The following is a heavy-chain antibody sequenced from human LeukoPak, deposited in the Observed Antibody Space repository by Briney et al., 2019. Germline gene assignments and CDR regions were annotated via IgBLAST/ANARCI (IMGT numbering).Heavy chain of an antibody. CDR3: AGVQVSQWLVQFWFDP. Sequence: SETLSLTCTVSGGSISSYYWSWIRQPPGKGLEWIGYIYYSGSTNYNPSLKSRVTISVDTSKNQFSLKLSSVTAADTAVYYCAGVQVSQWLVQFWFDPWGQGTLVTASS. CDR2: IYYSGST. J-gene: IGHJ5*02. V-gene: IGHV4-59*01. D-gene: IGHD6-19*01. CDR1: GGSISSYY.